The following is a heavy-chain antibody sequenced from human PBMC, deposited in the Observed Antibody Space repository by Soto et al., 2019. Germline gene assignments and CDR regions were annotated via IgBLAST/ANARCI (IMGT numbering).Heavy chain of an antibody. CDR1: GGSISNIYYY. CDR3: ASSYDYFDY. Sequence: NPSETLSLTCSVSGGSISNIYYYWGWVRQPPGKEPEWIGSIYYSGSTYYNPSLKSRVTISVDTSKNQFSLKLSSVTAADTAVYYCASSYDYFDYWGQGTLVTVSS. J-gene: IGHJ4*02. V-gene: IGHV4-39*01. CDR2: IYYSGST. D-gene: IGHD2-2*01.